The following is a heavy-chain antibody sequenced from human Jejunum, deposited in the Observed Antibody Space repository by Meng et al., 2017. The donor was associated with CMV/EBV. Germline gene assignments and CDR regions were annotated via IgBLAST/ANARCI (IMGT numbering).Heavy chain of an antibody. CDR1: DAISTGSYF. Sequence: DAISTGSYFWDWIRQPPGKGLEWMGTFYYTETTDYSPPLESRVTISVDTSKNRLSLKLNSVTAADSAVYYCARQGDNNYYYTMDVWGQGTTVTVSS. V-gene: IGHV4-39*07. J-gene: IGHJ6*02. CDR2: FYYTETT. D-gene: IGHD2-15*01. CDR3: ARQGDNNYYYTMDV.